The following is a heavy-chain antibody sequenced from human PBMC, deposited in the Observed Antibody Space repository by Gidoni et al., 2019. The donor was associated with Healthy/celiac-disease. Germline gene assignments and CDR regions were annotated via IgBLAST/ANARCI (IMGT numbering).Heavy chain of an antibody. D-gene: IGHD2-2*01. V-gene: IGHV4-39*01. Sequence: QLQLQESGPGLVKPSETLSLTCTVSGGSISSSSYYWGWIRQPPGKGLEWIGSIYYRGSTYYNPSLKSLVTISVDTSKNQFSLKLSSVTAADTAVYYCARGNVVVPAANLYYYYGMDVWGQGTTVTVSS. CDR2: IYYRGST. J-gene: IGHJ6*02. CDR3: ARGNVVVPAANLYYYYGMDV. CDR1: GGSISSSSYY.